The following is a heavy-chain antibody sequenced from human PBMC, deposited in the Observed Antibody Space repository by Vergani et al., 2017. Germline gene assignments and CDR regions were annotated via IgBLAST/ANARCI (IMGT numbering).Heavy chain of an antibody. CDR3: ARNRRSSTGYYYYMDV. CDR2: IYYSGRT. Sequence: QLQLQESGPGLVKPSETLSLTCTVSGGSISSSSYYWGWIRQPPGKGLEWIGSIYYSGRTYYNPSLKSRVTISVDTSKNQFSLKLSSVTAADTAVYYCARNRRSSTGYYYYMDVWGKGTTVTVSS. J-gene: IGHJ6*03. CDR1: GGSISSSSYY. V-gene: IGHV4-39*01.